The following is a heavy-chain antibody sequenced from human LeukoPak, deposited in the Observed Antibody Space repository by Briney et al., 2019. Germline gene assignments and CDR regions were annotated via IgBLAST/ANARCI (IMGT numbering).Heavy chain of an antibody. CDR3: ARGVDYYYYMDV. CDR1: GFTFSSYG. D-gene: IGHD3-10*01. Sequence: GGTLRLSCAASGFTFSSYGMSWVRQAPGKGLEWVSAISGSGGSTYYADSVEGRFTISRDNSKNTLYLQMNSLRAEDTAVYYCARGVDYYYYMDVWGKGTTVTISS. V-gene: IGHV3-23*01. J-gene: IGHJ6*03. CDR2: ISGSGGST.